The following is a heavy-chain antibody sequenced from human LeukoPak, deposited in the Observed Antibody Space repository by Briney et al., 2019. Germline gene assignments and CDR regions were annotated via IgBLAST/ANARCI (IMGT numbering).Heavy chain of an antibody. J-gene: IGHJ4*02. V-gene: IGHV4-59*01. CDR2: IYYSGST. D-gene: IGHD6-6*01. CDR1: GGSISSYY. CDR3: ARAAPHDY. Sequence: SETLSLTCTVSGGSISSYYWSWIRQPPGKGLEWIGYIYYSGSTNYNPSLKSRVTISVDTSKNQFSLKLSSVTAADTAVYYCARAAPHDYWGQGTLVTVSS.